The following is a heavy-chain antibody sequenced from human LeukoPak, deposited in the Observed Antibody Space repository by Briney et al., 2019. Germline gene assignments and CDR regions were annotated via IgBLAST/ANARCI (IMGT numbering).Heavy chain of an antibody. D-gene: IGHD3-10*01. V-gene: IGHV1-18*01. CDR2: ISAYNGNT. CDR3: ARALAPFGSGSYAFDC. CDR1: GYTFTSYG. J-gene: IGHJ4*02. Sequence: ASVKVSCKASGYTFTSYGISWVRQAPGQGLEWMGWISAYNGNTNYAQKFQGRVTMTRDTSTSTVYMELSSLRSEDPAVYYCARALAPFGSGSYAFDCWGQGTLVTVSS.